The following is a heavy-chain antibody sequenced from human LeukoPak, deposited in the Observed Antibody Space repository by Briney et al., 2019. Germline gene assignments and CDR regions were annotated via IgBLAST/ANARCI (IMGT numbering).Heavy chain of an antibody. V-gene: IGHV4-39*07. J-gene: IGHJ4*02. Sequence: SETLSLTCTVSGGSISSSSYYWGWIRQPPGRGFELIVSIYSRRSTYSNPSLKTPVTISVDTSKNPFSLKLSSVTVADTAVYYCARDRKQQLVWGQGTLVTVSS. CDR2: IYSRRST. D-gene: IGHD6-13*01. CDR3: ARDRKQQLV. CDR1: GGSISSSSYY.